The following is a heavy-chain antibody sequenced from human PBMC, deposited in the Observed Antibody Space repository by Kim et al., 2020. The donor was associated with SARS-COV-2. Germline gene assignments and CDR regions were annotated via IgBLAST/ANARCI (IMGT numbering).Heavy chain of an antibody. CDR2: IWYDGSNK. D-gene: IGHD3-10*01. V-gene: IGHV3-33*01. J-gene: IGHJ1*01. Sequence: GGSLRLSCAASGFTFSSYGMHWVRQAPGKGLEWVAVIWYDGSNKYYADSVKGRFTISRDNSKNTLYLQMNSLRAEDTAVYYCARDKRFGESEYFQHWGQGILATVSA. CDR3: ARDKRFGESEYFQH. CDR1: GFTFSSYG.